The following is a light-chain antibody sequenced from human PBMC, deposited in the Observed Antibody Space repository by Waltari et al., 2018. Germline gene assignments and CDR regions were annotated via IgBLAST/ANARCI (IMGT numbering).Light chain of an antibody. CDR1: QSVSSSY. Sequence: EIVLTQSPGTLSLSPGERATLSCRARQSVSSSYLAWYQQKPGQARRLLTYGASSRATGIPDRFSGSGSSTDFTLTISRLEPEDFAVYYCQQYGSSPLTFGGGTKVEIK. CDR3: QQYGSSPLT. V-gene: IGKV3-20*01. CDR2: GAS. J-gene: IGKJ4*01.